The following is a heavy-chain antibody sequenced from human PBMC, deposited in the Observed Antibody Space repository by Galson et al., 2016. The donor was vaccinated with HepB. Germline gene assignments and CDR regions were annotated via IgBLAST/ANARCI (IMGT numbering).Heavy chain of an antibody. CDR2: ISYDGSNK. CDR1: GFTFNTYT. D-gene: IGHD1-26*01. CDR3: ARFIGGAFDI. V-gene: IGHV3-30-3*01. Sequence: SLRLSCAASGFTFNTYTMHWVRQAPGKGLEWVVVISYDGSNKFYADSVRGRFTISRDNSKNTLDLQMNSLRAEDTAVYYCARFIGGAFDIWGQGTMVTVSS. J-gene: IGHJ3*02.